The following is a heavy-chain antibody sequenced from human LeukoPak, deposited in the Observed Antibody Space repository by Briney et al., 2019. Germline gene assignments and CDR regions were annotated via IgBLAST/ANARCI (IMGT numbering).Heavy chain of an antibody. V-gene: IGHV1-46*01. CDR1: GYTFTSYY. CDR2: INPSGGST. CDR3: ARWVVPAAYLDY. D-gene: IGHD2-2*01. J-gene: IGHJ4*02. Sequence: ASVKVSCKASGYTFTSYYMHWVRQAPGQGLEWMGIINPSGGSTSYAQKFQGRVTMTRDTSISTAYMELSRLRSDDTAVYYCARWVVPAAYLDYWGQGTLVTVSS.